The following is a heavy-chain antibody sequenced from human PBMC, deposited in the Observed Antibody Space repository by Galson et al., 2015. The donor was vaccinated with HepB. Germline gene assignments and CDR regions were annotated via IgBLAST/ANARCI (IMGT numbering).Heavy chain of an antibody. Sequence: LRLSCATSGFAFSDYPMSWVRQAPGKGLEWVSVISGTGGYTSYADSVKGRFTVSRDNAKNTLFLQMNSLRAEDTAIYYCAKKGTYYYESLGALDCWGQGTLVTVSS. J-gene: IGHJ4*02. V-gene: IGHV3-23*01. CDR1: GFAFSDYP. D-gene: IGHD3-22*01. CDR3: AKKGTYYYESLGALDC. CDR2: ISGTGGYT.